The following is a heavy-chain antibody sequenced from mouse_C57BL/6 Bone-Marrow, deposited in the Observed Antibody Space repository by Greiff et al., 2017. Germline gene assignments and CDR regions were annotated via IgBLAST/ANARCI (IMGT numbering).Heavy chain of an antibody. CDR3: ASGSNYFAWFAY. D-gene: IGHD2-5*01. CDR2: IDPANGNT. CDR1: GFNIKNTY. Sequence: VQLKQSVAELVRPGASVKLSCTASGFNIKNTYMHWVKQTPEQGLEWIGRIDPANGNTKYAPKFQGKATITADTSSNTAYLQLSSLTSEDTAIYYCASGSNYFAWFAYWGKGTLVTVSA. V-gene: IGHV14-3*01. J-gene: IGHJ3*01.